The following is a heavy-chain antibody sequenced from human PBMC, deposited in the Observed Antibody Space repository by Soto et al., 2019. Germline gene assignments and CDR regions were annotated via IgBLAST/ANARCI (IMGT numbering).Heavy chain of an antibody. CDR3: AKGDNLGPKTGYAFDP. D-gene: IGHD5-12*01. J-gene: IGHJ5*02. V-gene: IGHV6-1*01. CDR1: GDSVSSNTAS. Sequence: SQTLSLTCVISGDSVSSNTASWDWIRQSPSRGLEWLGRTYFRSKWYNDYAVSVKSRIIINPDTSNNQFSLQPNSVTPEDTAVYFCAKGDNLGPKTGYAFDPWGQGIMVTVSS. CDR2: TYFRSKWYN.